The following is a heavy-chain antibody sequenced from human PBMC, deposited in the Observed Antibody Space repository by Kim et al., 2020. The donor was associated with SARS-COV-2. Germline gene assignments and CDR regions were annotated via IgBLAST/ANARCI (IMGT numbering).Heavy chain of an antibody. CDR2: MNPNSGNT. D-gene: IGHD2-2*01. V-gene: IGHV1-8*01. CDR1: GYTFTSYD. CDR3: AREVKDSVVVPAAMPLDY. Sequence: ASVKVSCKASGYTFTSYDINWVRQATGQGLEWMGWMNPNSGNTGYAQKFQGRVTMTRNTSISTAYMELSSLRSEDTAVYYCAREVKDSVVVPAAMPLDYWGQGTLVTVSS. J-gene: IGHJ4*02.